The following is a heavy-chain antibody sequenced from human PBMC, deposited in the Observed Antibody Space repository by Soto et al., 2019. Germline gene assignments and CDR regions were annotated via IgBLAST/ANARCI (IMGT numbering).Heavy chain of an antibody. V-gene: IGHV3-7*01. Sequence: EVQLVESGGGLVQPGGSLRLSCAASGFTFSSYWMSWVRQAPGKGLEWVANIKQDGSEKYYVDSVKGRFTISRDNAKNSLYLQMNSLRAEDTAVYYCARSGPNYDFWSGYNWFDPWGQGTLVTVSS. CDR2: IKQDGSEK. J-gene: IGHJ5*02. D-gene: IGHD3-3*01. CDR3: ARSGPNYDFWSGYNWFDP. CDR1: GFTFSSYW.